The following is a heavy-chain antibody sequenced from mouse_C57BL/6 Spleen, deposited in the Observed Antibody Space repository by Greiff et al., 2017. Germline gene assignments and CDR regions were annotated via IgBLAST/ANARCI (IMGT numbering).Heavy chain of an antibody. CDR1: GYAFSSSW. J-gene: IGHJ3*01. CDR2: IYPGDGDT. V-gene: IGHV1-82*01. CDR3: ASGRWFAY. Sequence: VQLQQSGPELVKPGASVKISCKASGYAFSSSWMNWVKQRPGKGLEWIGRIYPGDGDTNYNGKFKGKATLTAEKSSSTAYMQLSSLTSEDSAVYFCASGRWFAYWGQGTLVTVSA.